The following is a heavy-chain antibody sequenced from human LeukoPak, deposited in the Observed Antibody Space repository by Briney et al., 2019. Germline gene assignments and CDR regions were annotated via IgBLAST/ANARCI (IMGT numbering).Heavy chain of an antibody. V-gene: IGHV4-39*07. CDR3: ARRYSSSWYKGSWFDP. CDR2: INHSGST. CDR1: GGSISSSSYY. D-gene: IGHD6-13*01. Sequence: SETLSLTCTVSGGSISSSSYYWGWIRQPPGKGLEWIGEINHSGSTNYNPSLKSRVTISVDTSKNQFSLKLSSVTAADTAVYYCARRYSSSWYKGSWFDPWGQGTLVTVSS. J-gene: IGHJ5*02.